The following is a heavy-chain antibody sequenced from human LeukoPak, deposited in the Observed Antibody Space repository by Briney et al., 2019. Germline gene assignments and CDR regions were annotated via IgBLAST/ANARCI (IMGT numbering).Heavy chain of an antibody. Sequence: PGGSLRLSCAASGFSFSGYGMHWVRQVPGKGLEWVAFIRYDGSTKFYTGSVKGRFAISRDNSKNTLSLQMNSLRTEDTAVYYCAALHTGTFVDYWGQGTLVTVSS. CDR3: AALHTGTFVDY. CDR1: GFSFSGYG. J-gene: IGHJ4*02. CDR2: IRYDGSTK. V-gene: IGHV3-30*02. D-gene: IGHD4-17*01.